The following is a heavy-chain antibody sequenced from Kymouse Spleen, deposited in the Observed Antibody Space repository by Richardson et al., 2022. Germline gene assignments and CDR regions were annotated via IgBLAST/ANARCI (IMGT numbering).Heavy chain of an antibody. D-gene: IGHD3-10*01. V-gene: IGHV3-33*01. CDR3: ARDGGLWFGDPIGHYYGMDV. CDR2: IWYDGSNK. J-gene: IGHJ6*02. Sequence: QVQLVESGGGVVQPGRSLRLSCAASGFTFSSYGMHWVRQAPGKGLEWVAVIWYDGSNKYYADSVKGRFTISRDNSKNTLYLQMNSLRAEDTAVYYCARDGGLWFGDPIGHYYGMDVWGQGTTVTVSS. CDR1: GFTFSSYG.